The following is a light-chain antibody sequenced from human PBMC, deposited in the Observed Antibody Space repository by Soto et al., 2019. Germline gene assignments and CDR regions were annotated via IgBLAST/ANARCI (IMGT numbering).Light chain of an antibody. CDR3: QHYNNWPALYA. V-gene: IGKV3-15*01. CDR2: GAS. J-gene: IGKJ2*01. CDR1: QSVSSN. Sequence: EIVMTQSPAPLSVSPGERATLSCRASQSVSSNLAWFQQKPGQTPRLLIYGASTRATGIPARFSGSGSGTEFTLTISSLNSEDFAVYYGQHYNNWPALYAFGQGTKLEIK.